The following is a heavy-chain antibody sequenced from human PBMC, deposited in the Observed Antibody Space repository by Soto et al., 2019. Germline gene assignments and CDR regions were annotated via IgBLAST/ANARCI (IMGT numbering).Heavy chain of an antibody. CDR2: ISGSGTAM. J-gene: IGHJ4*02. Sequence: EGQLVESGGGLVQPGGSLRLSCAASGFTFSSYAMNWVRQAPGKGLEWISYISGSGTAMYYADSVKGRFTISRDNAKNSVYRPMNSLIAECTAVYYGATQVAYWGQGIPVTVSS. V-gene: IGHV3-48*03. CDR3: ATQVAY. CDR1: GFTFSSYA.